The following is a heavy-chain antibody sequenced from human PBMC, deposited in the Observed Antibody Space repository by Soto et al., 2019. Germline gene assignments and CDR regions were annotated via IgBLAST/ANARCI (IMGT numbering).Heavy chain of an antibody. J-gene: IGHJ5*02. CDR1: GYTFIGYY. CDR3: AKAWEISSARLITWFDP. D-gene: IGHD2-2*01. CDR2: INPQTGAP. V-gene: IGHV1-2*04. Sequence: QVHLVQSGPETRTPGASVKVSCKASGYTFIGYYIHWIRQAPGQGLEWMGYINPQTGAPTYAQKFKGSVTMTRDTTLRTAYMALKTLTSNDTAVYYCAKAWEISSARLITWFDPWGQGTLVSVSS.